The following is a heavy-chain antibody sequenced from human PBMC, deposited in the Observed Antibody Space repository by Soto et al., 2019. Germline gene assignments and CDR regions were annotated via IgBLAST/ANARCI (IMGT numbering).Heavy chain of an antibody. Sequence: EVQLLESGGDLVQPGVSQGLSCAASGFTFSTHAMSWVRQAPGKGLEWVSSIDGSGGTTYYADAVKGRFTVSSDNSKTTRYLQMNSLRAEDTALYYCVKDWIGDSCSGGGCLGYSGQGKLVTVSS. V-gene: IGHV3-23*01. J-gene: IGHJ4*02. CDR1: GFTFSTHA. D-gene: IGHD2-15*01. CDR3: VKDWIGDSCSGGGCLGY. CDR2: IDGSGGTT.